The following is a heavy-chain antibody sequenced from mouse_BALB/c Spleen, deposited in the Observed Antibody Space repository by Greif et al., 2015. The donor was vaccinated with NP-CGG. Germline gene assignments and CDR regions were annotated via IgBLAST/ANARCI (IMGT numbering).Heavy chain of an antibody. Sequence: QVQLKDSGPELVKPGALVKISCKASGYTFTSHDINWVKQRPGQGLEWIGWIYPGDGSTKYNEKFKGKATLTADKSSSTAYMQLSSLTSENSAVYFCARREPPGHAMDYWGQGTSVTVSS. CDR3: ARREPPGHAMDY. J-gene: IGHJ4*01. V-gene: IGHV1S56*01. CDR2: IYPGDGST. CDR1: GYTFTSHD.